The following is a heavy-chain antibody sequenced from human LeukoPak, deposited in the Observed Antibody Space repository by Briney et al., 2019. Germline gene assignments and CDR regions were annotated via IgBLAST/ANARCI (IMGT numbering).Heavy chain of an antibody. Sequence: SPTLSLTFDISGASVTSNSAAWPWISQSPSRGLERLGRTYYRSKWYNDYALSVKSRITITPDPSKNQFSLQLSSVTPEDTAVYFCARDKLLTRFVVAASFDFWGQGTLVTVSS. CDR2: TYYRSKWYN. V-gene: IGHV6-1*01. D-gene: IGHD2-15*01. J-gene: IGHJ4*02. CDR1: GASVTSNSAA. CDR3: ARDKLLTRFVVAASFDF.